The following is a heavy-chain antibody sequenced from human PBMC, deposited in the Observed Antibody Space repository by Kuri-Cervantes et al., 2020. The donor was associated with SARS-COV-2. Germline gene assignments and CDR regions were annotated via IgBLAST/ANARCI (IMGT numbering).Heavy chain of an antibody. CDR1: GGSFSGYY. J-gene: IGHJ6*02. V-gene: IGHV4-34*01. CDR3: ARVRLLPAARSNGMDV. Sequence: SETLSLTCAVYGGSFSGYYWSWIRQPPGKGLEWIGEINHSGSTKYNPSLKSRVTISVDTSKIQFSLKLSSVTAADTAVYYCARVRLLPAARSNGMDVWGQGTTVTVSS. D-gene: IGHD2-2*01. CDR2: INHSGST.